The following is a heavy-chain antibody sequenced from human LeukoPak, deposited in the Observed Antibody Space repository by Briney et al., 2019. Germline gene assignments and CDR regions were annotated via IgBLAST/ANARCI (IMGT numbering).Heavy chain of an antibody. CDR2: ISGSGGST. J-gene: IGHJ3*02. CDR3: AKGQIAVAGTGDAFDI. D-gene: IGHD6-19*01. Sequence: SGGSLRLSCAASGFTFSSYAMSWVRQAPGKGLEWVSAISGSGGSTYYADSAKGRFTISRDNSKNTLYLQMNSLRAEDTAVYYCAKGQIAVAGTGDAFDIWGQGTMVTVSS. CDR1: GFTFSSYA. V-gene: IGHV3-23*01.